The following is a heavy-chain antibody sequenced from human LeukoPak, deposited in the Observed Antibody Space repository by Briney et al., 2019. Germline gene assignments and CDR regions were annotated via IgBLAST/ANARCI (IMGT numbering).Heavy chain of an antibody. J-gene: IGHJ6*04. V-gene: IGHV4-59*01. D-gene: IGHD6-13*01. Sequence: PSETLSLTCTVSGDSISRYYWNWIRQPPGKGLAWIGYFSYTGSTNYNPSLKSRVTISVDTSKNQFSLKLSSVTAADTAVYYCARVPYSSSWYGVTYYYYGMDVWGKGTTVTVSS. CDR2: FSYTGST. CDR1: GDSISRYY. CDR3: ARVPYSSSWYGVTYYYYGMDV.